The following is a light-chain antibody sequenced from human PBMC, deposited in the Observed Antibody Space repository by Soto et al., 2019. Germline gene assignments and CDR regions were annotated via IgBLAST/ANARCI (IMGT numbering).Light chain of an antibody. Sequence: QSVLTQPASVSGSPGHSITISGTGTSSDVGGYNYVSWYQQHPGKAPKLLIYEVSTRPSGVSNRCSGSKSGNTASLTISGCQAEDEADEYCSSYTSGSAWVFGGGTKVTVL. V-gene: IGLV2-14*01. CDR2: EVS. CDR3: SSYTSGSAWV. J-gene: IGLJ3*02. CDR1: SSDVGGYNY.